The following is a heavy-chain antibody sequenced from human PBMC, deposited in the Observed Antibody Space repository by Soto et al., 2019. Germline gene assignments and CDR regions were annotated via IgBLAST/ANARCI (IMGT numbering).Heavy chain of an antibody. D-gene: IGHD3-10*01. J-gene: IGHJ4*02. CDR1: GGSISSGGYY. CDR3: ARDPSFDYGSGSYFDY. Sequence: SETLSLTCTVSGGSISSGGYYWSWIRQHPGKGLEWIGYIYYSGSTYYNPSLKSRVTISVDTSKNQFSLKLSSVTAADTAVYYCARDPSFDYGSGSYFDYWGQGTLVTVSS. CDR2: IYYSGST. V-gene: IGHV4-31*03.